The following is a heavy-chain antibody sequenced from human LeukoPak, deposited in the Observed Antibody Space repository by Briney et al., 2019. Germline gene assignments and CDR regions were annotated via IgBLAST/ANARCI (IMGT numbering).Heavy chain of an antibody. D-gene: IGHD3-10*01. J-gene: IGHJ5*02. Sequence: PGGSLRLSCAASGFTVRTNYMSWVRQAPGKGLEWVSVIYTGGSTYSADSVKGRFTISRDNSKNTVYLQMNSLRVEDTAVYYCARGITMVRGAQPWGQGTLVTVSS. CDR1: GFTVRTNY. CDR2: IYTGGST. V-gene: IGHV3-53*01. CDR3: ARGITMVRGAQP.